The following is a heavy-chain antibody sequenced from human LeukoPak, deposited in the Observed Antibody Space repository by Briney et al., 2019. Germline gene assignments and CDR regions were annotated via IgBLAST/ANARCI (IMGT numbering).Heavy chain of an antibody. V-gene: IGHV7-4-1*02. CDR1: GYTFNKYG. D-gene: IGHD5-18*01. CDR3: ASAATAMVPFYYYYYMDV. CDR2: INTNTGNP. J-gene: IGHJ6*03. Sequence: ASVKVSCKASGYTFNKYGINWVRQAPGQGLEWMGWINTNTGNPTYAQGFTGRFVFSLDTSVSTAYLQISSLKAEDTAVYYCASAATAMVPFYYYYYMDVWGKGTTVTVSS.